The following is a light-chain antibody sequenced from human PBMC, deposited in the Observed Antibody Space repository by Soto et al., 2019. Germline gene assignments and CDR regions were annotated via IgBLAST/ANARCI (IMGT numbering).Light chain of an antibody. J-gene: IGLJ1*01. CDR2: DVS. CDR3: TSYATGGTHV. CDR1: NSDIGGYNI. V-gene: IGLV2-14*01. Sequence: QSALTQPASVSGSPGQSITLSCTGTNSDIGGYNIVSWYQQHPGKAPKLMIYDVSIRPSGVSDRFSGSKSANTASLTISGLQPEDEADYYCTSYATGGTHVFGTGTKVT.